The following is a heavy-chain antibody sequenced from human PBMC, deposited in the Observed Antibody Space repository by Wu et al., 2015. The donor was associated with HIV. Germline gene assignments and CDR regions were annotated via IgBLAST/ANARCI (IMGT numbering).Heavy chain of an antibody. V-gene: IGHV1-46*01. CDR1: GYIFTNYY. Sequence: QVQLMQSGAEVKKPGASVKVSCKTSGYIFTNYYIHWVRQAPGQGLERMGMINPSAGSTYYTQKFQGRVTMTRDTSTSTVYMELSSLRSEDTAVYYCTKCASRNDFGDFEYYFDYWGQGTLVTVSS. CDR3: TKCASRNDFGDFEYYFDY. J-gene: IGHJ4*02. D-gene: IGHD4-17*01. CDR2: INPSAGST.